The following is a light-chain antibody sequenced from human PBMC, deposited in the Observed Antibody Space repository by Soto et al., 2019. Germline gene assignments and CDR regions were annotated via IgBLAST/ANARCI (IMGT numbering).Light chain of an antibody. CDR1: QSVLYSSNNMNY. V-gene: IGKV4-1*01. CDR2: WAS. CDR3: QQYYSTPWT. Sequence: DVVLTQSPYSVAVSLAWRSTINCKSSQSVLYSSNNMNYLAWYQQKAGQPPKLLIYWASTRESGVPDRFGGSGSGTEFTLTISSLQAEDVAVYYCQQYYSTPWTFGQGTKVDIK. J-gene: IGKJ1*01.